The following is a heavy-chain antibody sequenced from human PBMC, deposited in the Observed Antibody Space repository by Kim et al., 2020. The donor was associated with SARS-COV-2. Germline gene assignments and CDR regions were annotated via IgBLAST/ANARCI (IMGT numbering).Heavy chain of an antibody. J-gene: IGHJ5*02. CDR2: T. D-gene: IGHD3-16*01. CDR3: ARESFGGWFDP. V-gene: IGHV1-18*01. Sequence: TNTAQKLQGRVTMTTETSTSTAYMEVRSLRSDDTAVYYCARESFGGWFDPWGQGTLVTVSS.